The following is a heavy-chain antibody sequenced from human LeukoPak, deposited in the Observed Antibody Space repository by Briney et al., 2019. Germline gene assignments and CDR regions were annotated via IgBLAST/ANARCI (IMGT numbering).Heavy chain of an antibody. J-gene: IGHJ5*02. Sequence: GGSLSLSCRGSGVTFGDHAVTWFRQAPGKRLEWVGFVRTKTHGGAPETAASVKDRFNVSRDDSEGIAYLQMTSLRTEDTAMYYCARVNFRDYRGYTWFEPWGQGTLVTVSS. CDR1: GVTFGDHA. D-gene: IGHD3-10*01. CDR3: ARVNFRDYRGYTWFEP. V-gene: IGHV3-49*03. CDR2: VRTKTHGGAP.